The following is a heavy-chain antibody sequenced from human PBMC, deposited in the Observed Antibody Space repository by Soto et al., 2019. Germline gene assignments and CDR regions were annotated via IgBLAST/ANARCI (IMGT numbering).Heavy chain of an antibody. Sequence: SQTLSLTCAISGDSVSSNSAAWNWIRQSPSRGLEWLGRTYYRSKWYNDYAVSVKSRITINPDTSKNQFSLQLNSVTPEDTAAYHCARESVRRLAAHLRDWFDPWGQGILVYVS. V-gene: IGHV6-1*01. CDR3: ARESVRRLAAHLRDWFDP. D-gene: IGHD6-6*01. CDR1: GDSVSSNSAA. CDR2: TYYRSKWYN. J-gene: IGHJ5*02.